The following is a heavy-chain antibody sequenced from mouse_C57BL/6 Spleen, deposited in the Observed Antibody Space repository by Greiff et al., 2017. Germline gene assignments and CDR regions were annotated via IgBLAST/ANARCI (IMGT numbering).Heavy chain of an antibody. CDR3: ARDYSNPYWYFDV. CDR1: GYTFTSYW. V-gene: IGHV1-61*01. Sequence: QVQLQQPGAELVRPGSSVKLSCKASGYTFTSYWMDWVKQRPGQGLEWIGNIYPSDSETHYNQKFKDKATLTVDKSSSTAYMQLSSPTSEDSAVYYCARDYSNPYWYFDVWGTGTTVTVSS. D-gene: IGHD2-5*01. CDR2: IYPSDSET. J-gene: IGHJ1*03.